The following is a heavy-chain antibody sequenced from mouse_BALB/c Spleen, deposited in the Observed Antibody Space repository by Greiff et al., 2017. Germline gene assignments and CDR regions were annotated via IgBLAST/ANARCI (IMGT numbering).Heavy chain of an antibody. CDR3: ARQGDGYYVDFDY. Sequence: EVQLQQSGAELVKPGASVKLSCTASGFNIKDTYMHWVKQRPEQGLEWIGRIDPANGNTKYDPKFQGKATITADTSSNTAYLQLSSLTSEDTAVYYCARQGDGYYVDFDYWGQGTTLTVSS. CDR1: GFNIKDTY. D-gene: IGHD2-3*01. V-gene: IGHV14-3*02. CDR2: IDPANGNT. J-gene: IGHJ2*01.